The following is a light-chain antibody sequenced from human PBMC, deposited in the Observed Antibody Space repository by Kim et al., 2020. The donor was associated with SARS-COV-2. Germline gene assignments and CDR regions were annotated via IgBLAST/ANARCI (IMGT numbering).Light chain of an antibody. V-gene: IGLV2-11*01. CDR3: CSYAGSYTHWS. Sequence: QSALTQPRSVSGSPGQSVTISCTGTSSDVGGYNCVSWYQQHPGKAPKVLIFDVSKRPSGVPDRFSGSKSGNTASLIISGLQAEDDGDYYCCSYAGSYTHWSFGGGTQLTVL. CDR2: DVS. J-gene: IGLJ2*01. CDR1: SSDVGGYNC.